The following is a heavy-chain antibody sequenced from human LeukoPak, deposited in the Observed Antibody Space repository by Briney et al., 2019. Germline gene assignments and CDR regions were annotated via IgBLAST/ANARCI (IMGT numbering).Heavy chain of an antibody. D-gene: IGHD4-11*01. J-gene: IGHJ4*02. Sequence: PSETLSLTCTVSGGSISSSSYYWGWIRQPPGKGLEWIGSIYYSGSTYYNPSLKGRVTISVDTSKNQFSLKLSSVTAAGTAVYYCARHILYSNYVYHFDYWGQGTLVTVSS. V-gene: IGHV4-39*01. CDR3: ARHILYSNYVYHFDY. CDR1: GGSISSSSYY. CDR2: IYYSGST.